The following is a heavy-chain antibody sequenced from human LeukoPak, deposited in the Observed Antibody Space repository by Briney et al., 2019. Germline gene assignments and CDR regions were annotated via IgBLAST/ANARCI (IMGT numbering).Heavy chain of an antibody. V-gene: IGHV3-7*01. CDR1: GFTSSGYW. CDR2: IKQDGSAK. D-gene: IGHD3-22*01. Sequence: GGSLRLSCVVSGFTSSGYWMAWVRQAPGKGLEWVANIKQDGSAKTYVDSVKGRFTISRDNARNSLYLQMNSLRADDTAVYYCVRPYYDGSAYFFDCWGQGTLVTVSS. CDR3: VRPYYDGSAYFFDC. J-gene: IGHJ4*02.